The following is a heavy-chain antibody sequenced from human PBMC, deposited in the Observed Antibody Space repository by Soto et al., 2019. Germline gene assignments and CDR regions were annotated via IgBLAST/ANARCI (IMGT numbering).Heavy chain of an antibody. Sequence: QMQLVESGGGVVQPGRPLRLSCGASGFTFSDYGMYWVRQAPGKGLEWVAVISYGGTRKYYADSVKGRFTISRDNSKNTLYLQIDSLRAEDTAVYYCAKDIPPEIDDFWHGIDVWGRGTTVTVSS. V-gene: IGHV3-30*18. CDR1: GFTFSDYG. D-gene: IGHD3-3*01. CDR2: ISYGGTRK. CDR3: AKDIPPEIDDFWHGIDV. J-gene: IGHJ6*02.